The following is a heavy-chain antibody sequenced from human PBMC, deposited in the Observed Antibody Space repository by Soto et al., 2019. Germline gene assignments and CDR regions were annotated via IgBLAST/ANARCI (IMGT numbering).Heavy chain of an antibody. Sequence: PSETLSLTCAVYGGSFSGYYCSWIRQPPWKGLEWIGEINHSGSTNYNPSLKSRVTISVDTSKNQFSLKLSSVTAADTAVYYCARRGSGWYGKYFDYWGQGTLVTVCS. J-gene: IGHJ4*02. D-gene: IGHD6-19*01. CDR2: INHSGST. V-gene: IGHV4-34*01. CDR1: GGSFSGYY. CDR3: ARRGSGWYGKYFDY.